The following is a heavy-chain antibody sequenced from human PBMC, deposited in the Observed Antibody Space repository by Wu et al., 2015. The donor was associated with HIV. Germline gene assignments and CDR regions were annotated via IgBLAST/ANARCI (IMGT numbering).Heavy chain of an antibody. CDR1: GGTFSYSA. CDR3: AREGYYDYRPEGY. V-gene: IGHV1-69*18. Sequence: QVQLVQSGAEVKKPGSSVKVSCKASGGTFSYSAIAWVRQAPGQGLEWMGRIIPIFGKTNYAQKFQGRVTITADESSTTAYMELSSLRSEDTAVYYCAREGYYDYRPEGYWGQGTLVTVSS. CDR2: IIPIFGKT. J-gene: IGHJ4*02. D-gene: IGHD3-16*01.